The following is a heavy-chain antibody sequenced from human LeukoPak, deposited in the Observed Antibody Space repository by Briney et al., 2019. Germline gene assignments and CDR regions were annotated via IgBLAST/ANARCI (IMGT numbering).Heavy chain of an antibody. J-gene: IGHJ3*02. Sequence: PSETLSLTCTVSGGSISSTNYYWGWIRQPPGKGLEWIGSIYYSGSTYFNPSLKSRVTISVDTSKNQFSLKLSSVTAADTAVYYCARVWGRSDYSPRAFDIWGQGTMVTVSS. CDR1: GGSISSTNYY. CDR3: ARVWGRSDYSPRAFDI. CDR2: IYYSGST. D-gene: IGHD3-16*01. V-gene: IGHV4-39*07.